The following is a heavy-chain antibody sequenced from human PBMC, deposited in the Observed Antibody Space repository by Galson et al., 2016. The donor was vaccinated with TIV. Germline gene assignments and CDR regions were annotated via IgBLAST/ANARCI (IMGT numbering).Heavy chain of an antibody. J-gene: IGHJ2*01. CDR2: VYYTGST. Sequence: SETLSLTCTVSGGSISDSSYYWAWIRQPPGRGLEWIGTVYYTGSTYYNPSLSGRVTISVDTPKKQFSLRLNYVTAADTAVYYCARHANYFDSSGFPPYLHVDLWGRGTLVTVSS. D-gene: IGHD3-22*01. CDR1: GGSISDSSYY. V-gene: IGHV4-39*01. CDR3: ARHANYFDSSGFPPYLHVDL.